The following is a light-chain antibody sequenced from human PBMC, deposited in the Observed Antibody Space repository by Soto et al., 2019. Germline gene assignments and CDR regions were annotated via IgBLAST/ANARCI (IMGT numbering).Light chain of an antibody. Sequence: DIQMTQSPSSLSASVGDRVTITCRASQSISSYLNWYQQKPGKAPKLLIYAASSLQSGVPSRFSRSRSGTVFSLTISSLQPEDFATYYCQQSYSTLLTFGPGTKVDIK. CDR1: QSISSY. J-gene: IGKJ3*01. CDR2: AAS. V-gene: IGKV1-39*01. CDR3: QQSYSTLLT.